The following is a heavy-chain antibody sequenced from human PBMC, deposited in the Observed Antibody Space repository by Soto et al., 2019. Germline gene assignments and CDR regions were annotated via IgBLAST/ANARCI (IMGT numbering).Heavy chain of an antibody. Sequence: SETLSLTCTVSGGSVSSGSYYWNWARQHPGKGLEWIGYIHYSGSTWYNPSLESRVTISVDTSKDQFSLKLRSVTAADTAVYYCARVRGSGSYAAYYFDSWGQGTLVTVSS. D-gene: IGHD3-10*01. V-gene: IGHV4-31*03. J-gene: IGHJ4*01. CDR3: ARVRGSGSYAAYYFDS. CDR1: GGSVSSGSYY. CDR2: IHYSGST.